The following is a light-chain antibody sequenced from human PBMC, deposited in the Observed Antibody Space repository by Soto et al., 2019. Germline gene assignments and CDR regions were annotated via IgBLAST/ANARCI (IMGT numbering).Light chain of an antibody. CDR1: QDISTY. CDR3: QQYDNLPIT. CDR2: HAS. J-gene: IGKJ5*01. Sequence: DIQMTQSPSSLSASVGDRVTITCQASQDISTYLNWFQQKPGKAPKLLIYHASNLKTGVPSRFSGSGSGTDFTFPISSLQPEDLATYYCQQYDNLPITFGQGTRLE. V-gene: IGKV1-33*01.